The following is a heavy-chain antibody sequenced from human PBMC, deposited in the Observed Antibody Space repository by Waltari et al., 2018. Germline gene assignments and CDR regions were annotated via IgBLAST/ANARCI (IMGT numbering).Heavy chain of an antibody. Sequence: QVQLQESGQGLVKPPEPLSLTCAVSGDSIHTSYWNWMRQPPGKELEWIGYIAHNGRTNYNPSLKSRVTISVDTSKTQFSLKLTSVTAADTAVYYCGRSYDFWSGYPLDYWGPGSLVTVSS. J-gene: IGHJ4*02. D-gene: IGHD3-3*01. CDR2: IAHNGRT. CDR1: GDSIHTSY. CDR3: GRSYDFWSGYPLDY. V-gene: IGHV4-59*01.